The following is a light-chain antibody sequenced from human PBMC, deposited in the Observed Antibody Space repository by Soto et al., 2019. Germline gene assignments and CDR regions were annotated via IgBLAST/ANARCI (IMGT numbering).Light chain of an antibody. V-gene: IGLV2-14*03. Sequence: QSALTQPASVSGSPGQSITISCTGNSSDVGCYNYVSWFQQHPGKAPKLKIYEVSNRPSGVSNRFSGSKSGYTASLTISELQAEDEADYYCTSFTSSNTWVFGGGTQLTVL. CDR1: SSDVGCYNY. CDR2: EVS. CDR3: TSFTSSNTWV. J-gene: IGLJ3*02.